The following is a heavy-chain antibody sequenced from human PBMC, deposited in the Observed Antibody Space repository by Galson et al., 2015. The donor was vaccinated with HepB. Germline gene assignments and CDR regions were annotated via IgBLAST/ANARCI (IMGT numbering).Heavy chain of an antibody. CDR2: ISSSSRYI. V-gene: IGHV3-21*01. J-gene: IGHJ6*02. D-gene: IGHD4-23*01. CDR3: AGGAVVTPADYYGMDV. CDR1: GFTFSNYD. Sequence: SLRLSCAASGFTFSNYDMTWVRQAPGKGLEWVSSISSSSRYIYYADSETGRFTISRDYAKNSLYLQMNGLRAEDTAVYYCAGGAVVTPADYYGMDVWGQGTTVTVSS.